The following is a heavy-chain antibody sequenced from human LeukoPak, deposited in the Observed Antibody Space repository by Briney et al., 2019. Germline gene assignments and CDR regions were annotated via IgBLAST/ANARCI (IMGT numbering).Heavy chain of an antibody. D-gene: IGHD1-26*01. CDR1: GGSISSSSYY. J-gene: IGHJ4*02. Sequence: SETLSLTCTVSGGSISSSSYYWGWIRQPPGKGLEWIGSIYYSGSTYYNPSLKSRVTISVDTSENQFSLKLSSVTAAVTAVYYCARHGTSGFDYWGQGTLVTVSS. CDR3: ARHGTSGFDY. V-gene: IGHV4-39*01. CDR2: IYYSGST.